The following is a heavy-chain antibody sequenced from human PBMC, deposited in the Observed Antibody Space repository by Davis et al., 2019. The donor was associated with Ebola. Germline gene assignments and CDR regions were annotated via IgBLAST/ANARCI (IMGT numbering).Heavy chain of an antibody. V-gene: IGHV4-59*01. J-gene: IGHJ6*02. Sequence: MPSETLSLTCTASGGSISSYYWSWIRQPPGKGLEWIGYIYYSGSTNYNPSLKSRVTISVDTSKNQFSLKLSSVTAADTAVYYCARVKSWERGLYYYYGMDVWGQGTTITVSS. CDR1: GGSISSYY. D-gene: IGHD1-1*01. CDR3: ARVKSWERGLYYYYGMDV. CDR2: IYYSGST.